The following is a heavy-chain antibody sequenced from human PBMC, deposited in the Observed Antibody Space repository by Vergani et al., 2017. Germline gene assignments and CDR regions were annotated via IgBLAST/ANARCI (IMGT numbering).Heavy chain of an antibody. J-gene: IGHJ4*02. CDR1: GFSFRGHG. V-gene: IGHV3-30*18. D-gene: IGHD4-11*01. CDR2: ISYDGDRR. CDR3: AKDLSYSTAWAHFDS. Sequence: QVKLEESGGGVVQPGRSLRLSCAASGFSFRGHGMHWVRPAPGKGLEWVAMISYDGDRRDYGDFAKGRFTISRDSSKTVYLQMNSLRVEDTAMYFCAKDLSYSTAWAHFDSRGQGTLVTVSS.